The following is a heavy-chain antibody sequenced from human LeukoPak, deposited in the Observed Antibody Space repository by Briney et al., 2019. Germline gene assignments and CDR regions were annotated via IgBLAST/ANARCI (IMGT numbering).Heavy chain of an antibody. J-gene: IGHJ6*03. Sequence: PGGSLRLSCAASGFTFSSYAMSWVRQAPGKGLEWVSAISGSGGSTYYADSVKGRFTISRDNSKNTLYLQMNSLRAEDTAVYYCARTPIKEVVIAIGPPNYMDVWGKGTTVTVSS. CDR1: GFTFSSYA. V-gene: IGHV3-23*01. D-gene: IGHD2-21*01. CDR2: ISGSGGST. CDR3: ARTPIKEVVIAIGPPNYMDV.